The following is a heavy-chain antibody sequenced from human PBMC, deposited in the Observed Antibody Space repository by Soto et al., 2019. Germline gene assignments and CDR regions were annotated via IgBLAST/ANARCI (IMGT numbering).Heavy chain of an antibody. CDR2: IKQDGSEK. CDR1: GFTFSSYW. D-gene: IGHD5-18*01. J-gene: IGHJ4*02. Sequence: TGGSLRLSCAASGFTFSSYWMSWVRQAPGKGLEWVANIKQDGSEKYYVDSVKGRFTISRDNAKNSLYLQMNSLRAEDTAVYYCARDGRLQLWSLYYFDYWGQGTLVTVSS. V-gene: IGHV3-7*03. CDR3: ARDGRLQLWSLYYFDY.